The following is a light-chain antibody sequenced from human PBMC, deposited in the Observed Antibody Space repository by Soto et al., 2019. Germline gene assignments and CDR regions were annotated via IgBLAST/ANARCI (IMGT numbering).Light chain of an antibody. CDR2: EDS. Sequence: QSALTQPPSASGSPGQSVTISCTGTSSDVGGYNYVSWYQQHPGKAPKLMIYEDSKRPSAVPDRFSGSKSGNTASLTVSGLQAEDEADDYCSSYAGSNNRVVFGGGTKLTVL. V-gene: IGLV2-8*01. J-gene: IGLJ2*01. CDR1: SSDVGGYNY. CDR3: SSYAGSNNRVV.